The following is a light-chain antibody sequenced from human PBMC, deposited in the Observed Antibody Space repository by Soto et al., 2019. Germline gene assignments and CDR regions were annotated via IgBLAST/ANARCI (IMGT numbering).Light chain of an antibody. J-gene: IGLJ1*01. CDR2: DNN. Sequence: QSALTQPPSVSAAPGQKVTISCSGSSSNIGNNYVSWYQQLPGTAPKLLIYDNNKRPSGIPDRFSGSKSGTSATLGITGLQTGDEADYYCGTWDSSLSALFGTGTKATVL. CDR3: GTWDSSLSAL. V-gene: IGLV1-51*01. CDR1: SSNIGNNY.